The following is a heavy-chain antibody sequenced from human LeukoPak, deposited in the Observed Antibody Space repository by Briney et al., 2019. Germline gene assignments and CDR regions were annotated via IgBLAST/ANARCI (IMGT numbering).Heavy chain of an antibody. Sequence: PGGSLRLSCAASGFTFSSYAMSWVRQAPGRGLEWVLAISGSGDSTYYADSVKGRFTISRDNSKNTLYLQMNSLRAEDTAVYYCAKDNGEQYYFDYWGQGTLVTVSS. CDR1: GFTFSSYA. D-gene: IGHD6-19*01. V-gene: IGHV3-23*01. J-gene: IGHJ4*02. CDR3: AKDNGEQYYFDY. CDR2: ISGSGDST.